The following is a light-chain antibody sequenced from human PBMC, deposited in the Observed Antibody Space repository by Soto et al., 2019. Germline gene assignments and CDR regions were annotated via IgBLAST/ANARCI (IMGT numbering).Light chain of an antibody. V-gene: IGKV1-6*01. CDR2: AAT. CDR1: TGIRTD. J-gene: IGKJ1*01. CDR3: LQDYNYPWT. Sequence: IQMTQSPSALAASVGGRGTITCRASTGIRTDLSWYQQKPGKVPKVLIYAATSLHSGVPSRFSGSGSGTDFTLTISSLQPEEFATYYCLQDYNYPWTFGQGTKVDIK.